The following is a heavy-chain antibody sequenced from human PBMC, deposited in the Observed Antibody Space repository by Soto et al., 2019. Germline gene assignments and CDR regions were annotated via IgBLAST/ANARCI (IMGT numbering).Heavy chain of an antibody. CDR1: GYTFRSHG. J-gene: IGHJ6*03. CDR2: ISVDNGDT. V-gene: IGHV1-18*01. Sequence: QVELVQSGAEVKKPGASVKVSCKASGYTFRSHGISWVRQAPGQGLEWMGWISVDNGDTNYAQKLQGRVTVTTDTSTSTAYMELRSLRSEDTAVHYCARMVRGSNIDYYHYMDVWGKGTPVTVSS. D-gene: IGHD3-10*01. CDR3: ARMVRGSNIDYYHYMDV.